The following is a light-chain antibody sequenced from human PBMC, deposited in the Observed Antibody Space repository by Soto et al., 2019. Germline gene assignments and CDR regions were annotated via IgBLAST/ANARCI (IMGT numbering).Light chain of an antibody. CDR2: EDS. CDR1: SSDVGRYNI. CDR3: CSYAGSSTYV. Sequence: QSALTQPASVSGSPGQSITISCTGTSSDVGRYNIVSWYQQHPGKAPKLMIYEDSKRPSGVSDRFSGSKSGNTASLTISGLQAEDEADYYCCSYAGSSTYVFGTGTKLTVL. J-gene: IGLJ1*01. V-gene: IGLV2-23*01.